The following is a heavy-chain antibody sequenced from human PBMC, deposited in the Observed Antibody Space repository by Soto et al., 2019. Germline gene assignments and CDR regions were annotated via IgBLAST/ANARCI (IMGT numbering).Heavy chain of an antibody. CDR2: IYWDDEK. Sequence: QITLKESGPTLVKPTQTLTLTCTLSGFSLNTRGVGVGWIRQPPGKALEWLALIYWDDEKRYSPSLKSRLTITKDTSKNQVVLRMTNMDPADTATYFCAHSGLYGSGPNWFDPWGQGTLVTVSS. J-gene: IGHJ5*02. CDR1: GFSLNTRGVG. D-gene: IGHD3-10*01. V-gene: IGHV2-5*02. CDR3: AHSGLYGSGPNWFDP.